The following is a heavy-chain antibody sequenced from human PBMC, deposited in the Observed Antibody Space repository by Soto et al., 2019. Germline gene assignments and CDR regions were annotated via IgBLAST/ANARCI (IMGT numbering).Heavy chain of an antibody. D-gene: IGHD6-6*01. V-gene: IGHV3-11*01. J-gene: IGHJ4*02. CDR2: ISSGAITI. Sequence: XVSVRLSCAASGFTFSDYYMNCIRQAPGKGLEWVSYISSGAITIYYADSVKGRFTISRDNAKNSLYLQMNSLRAEDTAVYYCAGQYSSSSVEFWGQGTLGTVSS. CDR3: AGQYSSSSVEF. CDR1: GFTFSDYY.